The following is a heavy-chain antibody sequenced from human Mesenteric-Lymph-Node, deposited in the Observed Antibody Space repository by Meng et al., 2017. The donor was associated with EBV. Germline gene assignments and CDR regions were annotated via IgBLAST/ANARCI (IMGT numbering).Heavy chain of an antibody. CDR3: AKEGYRGSLPNWFDP. CDR1: GYTFTGYA. Sequence: VQSGSELKKPGASVKVSFKASGYTFTGYAMNWVRQAPGQGLEWMGWINTNTGNPTYAQGFTGRFVFSFDTSVSTAYLQISGLKAEDTAVYYCAKEGYRGSLPNWFDPWGQGTLVTVSS. V-gene: IGHV7-4-1*01. D-gene: IGHD1-26*01. CDR2: INTNTGNP. J-gene: IGHJ5*02.